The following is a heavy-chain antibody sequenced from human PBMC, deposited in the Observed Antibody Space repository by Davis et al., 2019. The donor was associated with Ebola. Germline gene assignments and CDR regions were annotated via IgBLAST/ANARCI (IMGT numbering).Heavy chain of an antibody. V-gene: IGHV1-18*01. CDR3: ARGDSSGYYYHPPFWY. CDR2: ISAYNGNT. J-gene: IGHJ4*02. D-gene: IGHD3-22*01. Sequence: ASVKVSCKASGYTFTSYGISWVRQAPGQGLEWMGWISAYNGNTNYAQKLQGRVTMTTDTSTSTAYMELRSLRSDDTAVYYCARGDSSGYYYHPPFWYWGQGTLVTVSS. CDR1: GYTFTSYG.